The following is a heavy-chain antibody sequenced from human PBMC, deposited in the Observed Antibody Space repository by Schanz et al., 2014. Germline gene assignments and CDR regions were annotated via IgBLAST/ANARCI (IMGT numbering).Heavy chain of an antibody. V-gene: IGHV3-23*01. Sequence: EVHLLESGGGLVPPGGSLRLSCAASGFNFSDYAMCWVRQAPGKGLEWVSAISGGGGTTYYTDSVKGRFTISRDNSNKTVDLQMNSLRAEDTGLYFCARGGSGSHYRLDYWGQGTLVTVSS. CDR1: GFNFSDYA. CDR3: ARGGSGSHYRLDY. J-gene: IGHJ4*02. CDR2: ISGGGGTT. D-gene: IGHD1-26*01.